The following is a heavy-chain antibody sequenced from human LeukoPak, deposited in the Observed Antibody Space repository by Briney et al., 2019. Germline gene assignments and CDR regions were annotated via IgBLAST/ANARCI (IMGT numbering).Heavy chain of an antibody. Sequence: SETLSLTCTVSGGSISSYYWCWIRQPPGKGLEWIGYIYYSGSTNYNPSLKSRVTISVDTSKNQFSLKLSSVTAADTAVFYCARYGQLPWYFDLWGRGTLVTVSS. CDR2: IYYSGST. V-gene: IGHV4-59*01. CDR3: ARYGQLPWYFDL. D-gene: IGHD2-2*01. J-gene: IGHJ2*01. CDR1: GGSISSYY.